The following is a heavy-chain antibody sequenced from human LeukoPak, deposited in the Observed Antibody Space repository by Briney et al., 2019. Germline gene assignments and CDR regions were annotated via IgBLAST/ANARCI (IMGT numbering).Heavy chain of an antibody. CDR1: GGSISSYY. CDR3: ARAGGYMNSDFDY. V-gene: IGHV4-59*01. CDR2: IYYSGST. D-gene: IGHD6-13*01. Sequence: PSETLSLTCTVSGGSISSYYWSWIRQPPGKGLGWIGYIYYSGSTNYNPSLKSRVTISVDTSKNQFSLKLSSVTAADTAVYYCARAGGYMNSDFDYWGQGTLVTVSS. J-gene: IGHJ4*02.